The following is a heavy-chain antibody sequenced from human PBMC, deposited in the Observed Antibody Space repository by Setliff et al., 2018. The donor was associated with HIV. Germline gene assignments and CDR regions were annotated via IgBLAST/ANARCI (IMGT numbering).Heavy chain of an antibody. V-gene: IGHV3-7*03. J-gene: IGHJ4*02. D-gene: IGHD1-26*01. CDR3: ATDCAVVGGTGSLDS. CDR1: GFTFNTYW. CDR2: IKPDGSEK. Sequence: GESLKISCAASGFTFNTYWMCWVRQAPGKGLEWVANIKPDGSEKNYVDSVKGRFTISRDNAKNSLYLQMNSLRVEDTAVYYCATDCAVVGGTGSLDSWGQGTLVTVSS.